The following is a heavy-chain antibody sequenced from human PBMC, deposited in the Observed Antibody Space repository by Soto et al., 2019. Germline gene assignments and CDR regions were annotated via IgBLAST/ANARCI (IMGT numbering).Heavy chain of an antibody. Sequence: PGGSLRRSFAASGFTLRTYAMGWVRQAPGKVLELVSVMSNSGDNTYYAYSVKGRFTISRDNFDNTLYLQMSSLRAEGTAVYYCEKATARTSGWYYFGYCDQGTLVTVSS. D-gene: IGHD6-19*01. CDR1: GFTLRTYA. V-gene: IGHV3-23*01. J-gene: IGHJ4*02. CDR2: MSNSGDNT. CDR3: EKATARTSGWYYFGY.